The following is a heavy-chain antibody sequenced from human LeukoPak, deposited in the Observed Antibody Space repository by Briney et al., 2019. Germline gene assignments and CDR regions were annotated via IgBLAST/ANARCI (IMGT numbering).Heavy chain of an antibody. CDR2: ILPDGGNK. CDR3: ARIGNNPRITIFGVAHLDYYYYGMDV. V-gene: IGHV3-30-3*01. D-gene: IGHD3-3*01. CDR1: GFSFSSFV. Sequence: GGSLRLSCAVSGFSFSSFVMHWVRQAPGKGLEWVAAILPDGGNKHYADSVKGRVTISRDNSKNSLYLQMNSLRAEDTAVYYCARIGNNPRITIFGVAHLDYYYYGMDVWGQGTTVTVSS. J-gene: IGHJ6*02.